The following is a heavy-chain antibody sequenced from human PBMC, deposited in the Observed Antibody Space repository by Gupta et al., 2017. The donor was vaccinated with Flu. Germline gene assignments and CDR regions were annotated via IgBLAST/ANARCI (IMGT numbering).Heavy chain of an antibody. J-gene: IGHJ4*02. Sequence: QEQLVQSGAEVKKPGTSVKVSCKASGYAFTRDHIHWVRQAPGQGLEWMGRIKPALVGPNYSQKFKGSVTVKSDTSISNAKMELSSLTSDYTAMDSCGRQGPPGARDKWGQGTLVTVSS. CDR3: GRQGPPGARDK. D-gene: IGHD2-2*01. V-gene: IGHV1-2*06. CDR2: IKPALVGP. CDR1: GYAFTRDH.